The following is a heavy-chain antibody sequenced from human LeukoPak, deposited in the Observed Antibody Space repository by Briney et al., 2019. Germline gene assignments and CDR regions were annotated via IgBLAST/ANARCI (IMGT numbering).Heavy chain of an antibody. Sequence: SVKVSCKASGGTFSSYAISWVRQAPGQGLEWMGGIIPIFGTANYAQKFQGRVTITADESTSTAYMELRSLRSDDTAVYYCARSRSGYDSYYYYYMDVWGKGTTVTVSS. V-gene: IGHV1-69*13. J-gene: IGHJ6*03. CDR3: ARSRSGYDSYYYYYMDV. CDR2: IIPIFGTA. D-gene: IGHD5-12*01. CDR1: GGTFSSYA.